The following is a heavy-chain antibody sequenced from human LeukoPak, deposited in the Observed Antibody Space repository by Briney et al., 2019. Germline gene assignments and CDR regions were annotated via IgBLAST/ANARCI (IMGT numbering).Heavy chain of an antibody. D-gene: IGHD4-17*01. V-gene: IGHV4-59*08. J-gene: IGHJ6*02. Sequence: SETLSLTCTVSGGSISSYYWSWIRQPPGKGLEWIGYIYYSGSTNYNPSLKSRVTISVDTSKNQFSLKLSSVTAADTAVYYCARQDYGDYYYYYGMDVWGQGTTVTVPS. CDR2: IYYSGST. CDR3: ARQDYGDYYYYYGMDV. CDR1: GGSISSYY.